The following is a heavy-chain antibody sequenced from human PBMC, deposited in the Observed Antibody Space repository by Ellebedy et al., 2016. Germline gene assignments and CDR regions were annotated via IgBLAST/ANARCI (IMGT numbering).Heavy chain of an antibody. CDR2: IFSDGNT. D-gene: IGHD6-13*01. J-gene: IGHJ2*01. CDR1: GFTVSTNY. V-gene: IGHV3-53*01. Sequence: GGSLRLSCAASGFTVSTNYMKWVRQAPGKGLEWVSAIFSDGNTYYADSVKGRFTISRDNAKNSLYLQMNSLRAEDTAVYYCASCIAAAPLEVWYFDLWGRGTLVTVSS. CDR3: ASCIAAAPLEVWYFDL.